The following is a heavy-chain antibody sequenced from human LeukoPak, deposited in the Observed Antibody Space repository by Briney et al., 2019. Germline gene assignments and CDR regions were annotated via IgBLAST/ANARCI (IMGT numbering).Heavy chain of an antibody. Sequence: SETLSLTCAVYGGSFIAYYWSWIRHPPGKGLEWIGEINHSGSTNYNPSLKSRVTISVDTSKNQFSLKLSSVTAADTAVYYCARKTSWVQLWFGTTYYYYYMDVWGKGTTVTVTS. CDR1: GGSFIAYY. D-gene: IGHD5-18*01. CDR3: ARKTSWVQLWFGTTYYYYYMDV. J-gene: IGHJ6*03. CDR2: INHSGST. V-gene: IGHV4-34*01.